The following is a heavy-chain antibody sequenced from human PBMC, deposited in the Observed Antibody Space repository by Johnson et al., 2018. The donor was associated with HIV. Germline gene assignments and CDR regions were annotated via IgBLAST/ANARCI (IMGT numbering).Heavy chain of an antibody. CDR2: IYSGGST. J-gene: IGHJ3*02. Sequence: VQLVESGGGLIQPGGSLRLSCAASGFTVSSNYMSWVRQAPGKGLEWVSVIYSGGSTYYADSVKGRFTISRDNSKNTLYLQMDSLRDEYTAVYYCAREGYSGSPNGSGAFDIWGQGTMVTVSS. CDR1: GFTVSSNY. CDR3: AREGYSGSPNGSGAFDI. D-gene: IGHD1-26*01. V-gene: IGHV3-53*01.